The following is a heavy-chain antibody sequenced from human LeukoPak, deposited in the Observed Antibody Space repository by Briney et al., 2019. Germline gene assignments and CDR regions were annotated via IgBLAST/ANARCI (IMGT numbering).Heavy chain of an antibody. CDR3: ASDGFDI. CDR1: GYGFTTYA. J-gene: IGHJ3*02. V-gene: IGHV1-3*01. Sequence: GESLKVSCKASGYGFTTYAMYWVRQAPGQRLEWMGWINDGNGNTKYSQKFQGRVTMTRDTSASTAYMELSSLRFGDTAVYYCASDGFDIWGQGTMVTVSS. CDR2: INDGNGNT.